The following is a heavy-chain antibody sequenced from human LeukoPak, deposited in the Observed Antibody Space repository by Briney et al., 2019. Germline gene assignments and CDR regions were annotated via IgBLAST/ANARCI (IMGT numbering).Heavy chain of an antibody. V-gene: IGHV3-23*01. CDR1: GFTFTSYS. D-gene: IGHD1-7*01. CDR2: TSDRGDYT. Sequence: GGSLRLSCAASGFTFTSYSMSWVRQAPGKGLEWVSGTSDRGDYTYYADSAKGRFTISRDSSKNTLFLQMNSLGAEDTALYFCARKAQYNGHYPLDYWGQGTLVTVSS. J-gene: IGHJ4*02. CDR3: ARKAQYNGHYPLDY.